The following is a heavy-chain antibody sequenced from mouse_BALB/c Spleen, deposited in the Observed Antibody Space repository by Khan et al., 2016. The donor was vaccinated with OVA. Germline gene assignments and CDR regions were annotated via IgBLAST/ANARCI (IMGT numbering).Heavy chain of an antibody. CDR1: GYTFTNYG. V-gene: IGHV9-1*02. CDR3: ARENLVWAMDY. Sequence: QIQLVQSGPELKKPGETVKISCKASGYTFTNYGMNWVKQAPGKGLKWMGWINTYTGEPTYADDFKGRFAFSLETSASTAYLQINNLKNEDVGAYFFARENLVWAMDYWGQGTSVTVSS. CDR2: INTYTGEP. D-gene: IGHD2-10*02. J-gene: IGHJ4*01.